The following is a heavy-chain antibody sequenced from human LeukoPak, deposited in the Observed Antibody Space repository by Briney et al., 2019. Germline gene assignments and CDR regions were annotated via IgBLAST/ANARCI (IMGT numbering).Heavy chain of an antibody. D-gene: IGHD3-22*01. V-gene: IGHV4-61*08. CDR1: GGSLSSGDYY. CDR3: ARARSGYYPDFDY. CDR2: IYYSGST. J-gene: IGHJ4*02. Sequence: SETLSLTCTVSGGSLSSGDYYWSWVRQPPGKGLEWIGYIYYSGSTNYNPSLKSRVTISVDTSKNQFSLKLSSVTAADTAVYYCARARSGYYPDFDYWGQGTLVTVSS.